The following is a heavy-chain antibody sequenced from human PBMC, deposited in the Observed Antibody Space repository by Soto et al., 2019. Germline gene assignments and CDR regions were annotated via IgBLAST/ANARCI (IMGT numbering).Heavy chain of an antibody. J-gene: IGHJ3*02. CDR1: GFTFSGFK. D-gene: IGHD1-1*01. Sequence: ESGGDLVKPGGSLRLSCSASGFTFSGFKMNWVRQAPGKGVEWVSSISSGCTYIFYADSVKGRFTISRDNTKNDLYLQMNSLRAEDTAIYYCPKNRQWTGVRRGELKYDPLDICGQGTIVTGSS. CDR2: ISSGCTYI. V-gene: IGHV3-21*01. CDR3: PKNRQWTGVRRGELKYDPLDI.